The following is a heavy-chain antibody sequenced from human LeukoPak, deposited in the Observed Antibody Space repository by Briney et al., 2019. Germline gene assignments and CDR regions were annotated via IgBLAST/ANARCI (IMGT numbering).Heavy chain of an antibody. Sequence: SETLSLTCTVSGGSVTDYYWSWIRQSPGKGLEWIGYIYYTGTSYNPSLKSRVTISVDTSKNQFSLKLSSVTAADTAVYYCARLYDSIAAAGDDAFDIWGQGTMVTVSS. J-gene: IGHJ3*02. CDR2: IYYTGT. D-gene: IGHD6-13*01. CDR3: ARLYDSIAAAGDDAFDI. V-gene: IGHV4-59*02. CDR1: GGSVTDYY.